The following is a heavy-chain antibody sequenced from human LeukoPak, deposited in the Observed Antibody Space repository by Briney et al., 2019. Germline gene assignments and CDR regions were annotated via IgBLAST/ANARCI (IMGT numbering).Heavy chain of an antibody. CDR3: ARGGVSNSWYRTPDY. CDR2: INPTSGGT. CDR1: GYTFTGYY. J-gene: IGHJ4*02. D-gene: IGHD6-13*01. Sequence: ASVKVSCKASGYTFTGYYIHWVRQAPGHGLEWMGWINPTSGGTNYAQKFQGRVTMTTDTSTSTGYMEMRSLRSDDTAVYYCARGGVSNSWYRTPDYWGQGTLVTVSS. V-gene: IGHV1-2*02.